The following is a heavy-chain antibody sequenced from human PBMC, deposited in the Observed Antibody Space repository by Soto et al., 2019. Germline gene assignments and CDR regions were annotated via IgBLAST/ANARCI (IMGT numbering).Heavy chain of an antibody. CDR1: GFTFSSYS. CDR3: ARGYYGSGWGAFDI. CDR2: ISSSSSYI. Sequence: EVQLVESGGGLVKPGGSLRLSCAASGFTFSSYSMNWVRQAPGKGLEWVSSISSSSSYIYYADSVKCRFTISRDNAKNSLYLQMNSLRAVDTAVYYCARGYYGSGWGAFDIWGQGTMVTVSS. D-gene: IGHD3-10*01. V-gene: IGHV3-21*01. J-gene: IGHJ3*02.